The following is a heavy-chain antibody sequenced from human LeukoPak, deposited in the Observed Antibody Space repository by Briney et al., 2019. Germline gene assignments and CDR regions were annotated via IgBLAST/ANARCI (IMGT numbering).Heavy chain of an antibody. CDR1: GYTFTSYG. CDR3: ARDSPYGIPDS. J-gene: IGHJ5*02. D-gene: IGHD1-14*01. CDR2: IGPYDGNT. Sequence: ASVKVSCKASGYTFTSYGISWVRQAPGQGLEYMGWIGPYDGNTHYAQNFQDRITMTTDASTNTAYVELRSLTSDDTAVYYCARDSPYGIPDSWGQGTLVAVSS. V-gene: IGHV1-18*01.